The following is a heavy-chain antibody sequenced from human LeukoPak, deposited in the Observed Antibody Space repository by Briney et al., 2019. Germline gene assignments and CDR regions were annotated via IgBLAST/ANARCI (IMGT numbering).Heavy chain of an antibody. CDR3: ARDLGNSGGYLDH. CDR1: GGSISSYY. D-gene: IGHD1-26*01. Sequence: SETLSLTCTVSGGSISSYYWSWIRQPPGKGLEWIGYIYYSGNTNYNPSLKSRVTISADTSKNQFSLKLNSVTAADTAVYYCARDLGNSGGYLDHWGQGTLVTVSS. J-gene: IGHJ4*02. V-gene: IGHV4-59*01. CDR2: IYYSGNT.